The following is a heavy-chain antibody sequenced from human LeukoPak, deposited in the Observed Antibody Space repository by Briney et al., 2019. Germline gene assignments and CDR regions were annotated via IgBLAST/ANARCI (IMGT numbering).Heavy chain of an antibody. CDR3: ARDFTMVRGVIAY. D-gene: IGHD3-10*01. CDR1: GFTFSSHW. V-gene: IGHV3-21*01. J-gene: IGHJ4*02. CDR2: ISSSSSYI. Sequence: PGGSLRLSCAASGFTFSSHWMHWVRQAPGKGLEWVSSISSSSSYIYYADSVKGRFTISRDNARNSLYLQMNSLRAGDTAVYYCARDFTMVRGVIAYWGQGTLVTVSS.